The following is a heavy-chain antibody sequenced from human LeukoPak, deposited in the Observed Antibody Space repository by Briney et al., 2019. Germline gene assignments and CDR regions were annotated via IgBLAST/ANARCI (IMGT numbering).Heavy chain of an antibody. CDR1: GFTFSSYA. D-gene: IGHD6-13*01. Sequence: GGSLRLSCAASGFTFSSYAMSWVRQAPGKGLEWVSAISGSGGSTYYADSVKGRFTISRDNSKNTLYLQMNSLRAEDTAVYYCAKTTGGLYSSSWYIRAYLDVWGQGTTVTVSS. V-gene: IGHV3-23*01. CDR3: AKTTGGLYSSSWYIRAYLDV. J-gene: IGHJ6*02. CDR2: ISGSGGST.